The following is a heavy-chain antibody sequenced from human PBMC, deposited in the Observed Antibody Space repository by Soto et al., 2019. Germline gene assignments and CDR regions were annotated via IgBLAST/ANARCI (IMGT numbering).Heavy chain of an antibody. CDR3: VKGGYKTGWPPFDH. V-gene: IGHV3-30*18. Sequence: QVKLVEFGGAVVQSGRSLRLSCTASSFRFSAYGMHWVRQAPGKGLEWVALISDDGKTQFFTESVEGRFTISRDNSRNTLYLQMNRPRPEDTAVYYCVKGGYKTGWPPFDHWGHGTRVTVSS. CDR1: SFRFSAYG. CDR2: ISDDGKTQ. J-gene: IGHJ4*01. D-gene: IGHD6-19*01.